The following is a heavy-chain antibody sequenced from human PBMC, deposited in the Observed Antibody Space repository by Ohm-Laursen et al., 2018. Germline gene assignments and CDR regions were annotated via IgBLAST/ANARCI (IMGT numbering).Heavy chain of an antibody. J-gene: IGHJ4*02. Sequence: ASVKVSCKASGYTFTSYGISWVRQAPGQGLEWMGWISAYNGNTNYAQKLQGRVTMTTDTSTSTAYMELTSLRSDDTAVYYCAIRRGELSGSGSADFDYWGQGTLVTVTS. D-gene: IGHD3-10*01. CDR1: GYTFTSYG. CDR3: AIRRGELSGSGSADFDY. V-gene: IGHV1-18*01. CDR2: ISAYNGNT.